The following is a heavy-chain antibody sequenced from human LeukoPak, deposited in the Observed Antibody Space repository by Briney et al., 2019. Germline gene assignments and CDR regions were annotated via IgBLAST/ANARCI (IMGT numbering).Heavy chain of an antibody. J-gene: IGHJ4*02. V-gene: IGHV3-9*01. CDR1: GFTFDDYA. CDR2: ISWNSGSI. Sequence: PGGSLRLSCAASGFTFDDYAMHWVRQAPGKGLEWVSGISWNSGSIGYADSVKGRFTISRDNAKNSLYLQMNSLRAEDTALYYCAKAIYQTAIDYWGQGTLVTVSS. D-gene: IGHD2-2*01. CDR3: AKAIYQTAIDY.